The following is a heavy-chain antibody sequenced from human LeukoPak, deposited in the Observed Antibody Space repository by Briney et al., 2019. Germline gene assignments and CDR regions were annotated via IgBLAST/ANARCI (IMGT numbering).Heavy chain of an antibody. CDR3: ARDGAVAGIDYYYGMDV. Sequence: ASVKVSCKASGYTFTSYGISWVRQAPGQGLEWMGWISAYNGNTNYAQELQGRVTMTTDTSTSTAYMELRSLRSDDTAVYYCARDGAVAGIDYYYGMDVWGQGTTVTVSS. CDR1: GYTFTSYG. CDR2: ISAYNGNT. J-gene: IGHJ6*02. D-gene: IGHD6-19*01. V-gene: IGHV1-18*01.